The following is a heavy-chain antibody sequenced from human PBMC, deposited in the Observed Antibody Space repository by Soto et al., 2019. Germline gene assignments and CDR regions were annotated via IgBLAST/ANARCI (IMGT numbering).Heavy chain of an antibody. D-gene: IGHD3-16*01. CDR3: ARGASIRVDDYVWGSLSYNGGDYFDY. V-gene: IGHV1-69*13. CDR1: GGTFSSYA. Sequence: ASVKVSCKASGGTFSSYAISWVRQAPGQGLEWMGGIIPIFGTANYAQKFQGRVTNTADESTSTAYMELSSLRSEDTAVYYCARGASIRVDDYVWGSLSYNGGDYFDYWGQGTLVTVSS. J-gene: IGHJ4*02. CDR2: IIPIFGTA.